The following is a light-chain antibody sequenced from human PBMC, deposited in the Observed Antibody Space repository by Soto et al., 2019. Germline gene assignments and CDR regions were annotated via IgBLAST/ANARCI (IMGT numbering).Light chain of an antibody. V-gene: IGKV3-11*01. Sequence: EIVLTQSPATLSLSPGERATLSCRASQSVSSYLAWYQQNPGQAPRLLIYDASNRATGIPARFSGSGSGTDVTLTISSREPEDFAVYYWQQRSNWPPTFGQGTKVEIK. CDR2: DAS. CDR3: QQRSNWPPT. CDR1: QSVSSY. J-gene: IGKJ1*01.